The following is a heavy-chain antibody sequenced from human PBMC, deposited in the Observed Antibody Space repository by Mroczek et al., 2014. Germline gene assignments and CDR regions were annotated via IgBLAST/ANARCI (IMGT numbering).Heavy chain of an antibody. V-gene: IGHV4-4*07. Sequence: QVQLQESGPGLVKPSETLSLTCTVSGGSISSYYWSWIRQPAGKGLEWIGRIYTSGSTNYNPSLKSRVTMSVDTSKNQFSLKLSSVTAADTAVYYCARDSIAARPGEDAFDIWGQGTMVTVSS. CDR3: ARDSIAARPGEDAFDI. CDR1: GGSISSYY. J-gene: IGHJ3*02. CDR2: IYTSGST. D-gene: IGHD6-6*01.